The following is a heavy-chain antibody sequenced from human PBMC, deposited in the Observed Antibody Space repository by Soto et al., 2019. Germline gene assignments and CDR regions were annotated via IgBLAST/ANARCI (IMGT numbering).Heavy chain of an antibody. CDR3: ARESENLTSNFDY. J-gene: IGHJ4*02. CDR2: ISSTSNYI. CDR1: GFTFTRYS. V-gene: IGHV3-21*06. Sequence: EVQLVESGGGLVKPGGSLRLSCAASGFTFTRYSMNWVRQAPGKGLEWVSSISSTSNYIYYGDSMKGRFTISRDNAKNSLNLEMNSLRAEDTAVYDCARESENLTSNFDYWGQGTLVTVSS.